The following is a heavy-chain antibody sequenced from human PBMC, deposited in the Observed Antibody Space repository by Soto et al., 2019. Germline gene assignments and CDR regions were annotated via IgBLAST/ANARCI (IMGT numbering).Heavy chain of an antibody. CDR2: IYYSGST. J-gene: IGHJ5*02. Sequence: SETLSLTCTVSGGSISSGDYYWSWIRQPPGKGLEWIGYIYYSGSTYYNPSLKSRVTISVDTSKNQFSLKLSSVTAADTAVYYCARSVVIGVVPAAIAGSIFDPRGPGTLVTVSS. D-gene: IGHD2-2*03. CDR3: ARSVVIGVVPAAIAGSIFDP. CDR1: GGSISSGDYY. V-gene: IGHV4-30-4*01.